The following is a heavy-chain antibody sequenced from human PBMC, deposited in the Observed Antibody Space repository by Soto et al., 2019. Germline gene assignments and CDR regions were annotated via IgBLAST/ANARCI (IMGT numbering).Heavy chain of an antibody. CDR3: ARVYYCSSTSCYTDWFDP. V-gene: IGHV4-31*03. Sequence: KTSETLSLTCTVSGGSISSGGYYWSWIRQHPGKGLEWIGYIYYSGSTYYNPSLKSRVTISVDTSKNQFSLKLSSVTAADTAVYYCARVYYCSSTSCYTDWFDPWGQGTLVTVSS. CDR1: GGSISSGGYY. CDR2: IYYSGST. D-gene: IGHD2-2*02. J-gene: IGHJ5*02.